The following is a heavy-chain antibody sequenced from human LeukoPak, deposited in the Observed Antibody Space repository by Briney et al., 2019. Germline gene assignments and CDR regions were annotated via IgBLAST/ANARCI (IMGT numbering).Heavy chain of an antibody. V-gene: IGHV1-69*13. CDR2: IIPIFGTA. Sequence: SVKVSCKASGGTFSSYAISWVRQAPGQGLEWMGGIIPIFGTANYAQKFQGRVTITADESTSTAYMELSSLRSEDTAVYYCARTGELPADDYYYYYGMDVWGQGTTVTVSS. D-gene: IGHD1-26*01. J-gene: IGHJ6*02. CDR3: ARTGELPADDYYYYYGMDV. CDR1: GGTFSSYA.